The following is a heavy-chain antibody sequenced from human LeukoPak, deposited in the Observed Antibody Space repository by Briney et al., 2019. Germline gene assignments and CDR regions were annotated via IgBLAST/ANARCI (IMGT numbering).Heavy chain of an antibody. CDR3: ARGYRTYCGGGCYYY. CDR2: INHSGST. J-gene: IGHJ4*02. CDR1: GGSFSGYY. V-gene: IGHV4-34*01. Sequence: SETLSLTCAVYGGSFSGYYWSWIRQPPGKGLEWIGEINHSGSTNYNPSLKSRVTISVDTSKNQFSLKLSSVTAADTAVYYCARGYRTYCGGGCYYYWGQGTLVTVSS. D-gene: IGHD2-21*02.